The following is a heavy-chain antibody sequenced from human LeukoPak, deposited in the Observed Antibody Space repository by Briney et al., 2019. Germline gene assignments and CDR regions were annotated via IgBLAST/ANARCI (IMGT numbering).Heavy chain of an antibody. CDR3: AREAAAAGNWFDP. CDR1: GGSISSYY. Sequence: SETLSLTCTVSGGSISSYYWSWIRQPPGKGLEWIGYIYYSGSTNYNPSLKSRVTISVDTSKNQFSLKLSSVTAADTAVYYCAREAAAAGNWFDPWGQGTLVTVSS. CDR2: IYYSGST. J-gene: IGHJ5*02. D-gene: IGHD6-13*01. V-gene: IGHV4-59*01.